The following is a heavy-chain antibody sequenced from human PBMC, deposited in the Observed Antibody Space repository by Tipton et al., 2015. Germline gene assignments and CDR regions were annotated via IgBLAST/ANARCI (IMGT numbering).Heavy chain of an antibody. CDR1: GFTFDDYA. Sequence: LRLSCVASGFTFDDYAMHWVRQPPGKGLEWIGYIQYSGSTNYNPSLKSRVTISVDTSKTQFSLKMSSVTASDTAVYYCARARGRHGGLFDSWGQGILVTVSS. V-gene: IGHV4-59*01. D-gene: IGHD4-23*01. CDR2: IQYSGST. CDR3: ARARGRHGGLFDS. J-gene: IGHJ4*02.